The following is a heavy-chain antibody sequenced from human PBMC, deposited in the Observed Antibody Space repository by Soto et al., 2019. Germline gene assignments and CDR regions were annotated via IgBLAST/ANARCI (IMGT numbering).Heavy chain of an antibody. D-gene: IGHD6-13*01. CDR3: AIEGGQQLVRWPSWFDP. V-gene: IGHV1-46*01. CDR2: INPSGGST. J-gene: IGHJ5*02. CDR1: GYTYTSYH. Sequence: AAVKGSCKAAGYTYTSYHVHCVLQDTGQGLEWMVIINPSGGSTSYAQKFQGRVTMTRDTSTSTVYMELSSLRSEDTDVYYCAIEGGQQLVRWPSWFDPWCQGTLVTV.